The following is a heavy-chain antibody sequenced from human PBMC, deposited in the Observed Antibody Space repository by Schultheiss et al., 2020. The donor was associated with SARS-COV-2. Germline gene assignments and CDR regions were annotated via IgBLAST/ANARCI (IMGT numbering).Heavy chain of an antibody. CDR1: GYTFTGYY. D-gene: IGHD6-19*01. CDR3: ARGEYSSDDERSYYGMDV. CDR2: INPNSGGT. Sequence: GESLKISCKASGYTFTGYYMHWVRQAPGQGLEWMGWINPNSGGTNYAQKFQGRVTMTRDTSISTAYMELSRLRSDDTAVYYCARGEYSSDDERSYYGMDVWGQGTTVTVSS. J-gene: IGHJ6*02. V-gene: IGHV1-2*02.